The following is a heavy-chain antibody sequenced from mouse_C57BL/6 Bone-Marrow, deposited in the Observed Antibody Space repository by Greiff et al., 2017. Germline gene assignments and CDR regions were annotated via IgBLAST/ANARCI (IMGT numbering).Heavy chain of an antibody. Sequence: EVQLQQSGAELVRPGASVKLSCTASGFNIKDDYMHWVKQRPEQGLEWIGWIDPENGDTEYASKFQGKATITADTSSNTAYLQLSSLTSEDTAVYYCTTRNYYGSSLHFDYWGQGTTLTVSS. J-gene: IGHJ2*01. D-gene: IGHD1-1*01. V-gene: IGHV14-4*01. CDR3: TTRNYYGSSLHFDY. CDR1: GFNIKDDY. CDR2: IDPENGDT.